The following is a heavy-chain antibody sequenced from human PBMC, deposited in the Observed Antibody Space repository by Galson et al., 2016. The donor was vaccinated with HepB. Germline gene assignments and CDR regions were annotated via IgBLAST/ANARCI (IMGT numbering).Heavy chain of an antibody. CDR1: GFTFRIYW. V-gene: IGHV3-74*01. J-gene: IGHJ4*02. Sequence: SLRLSCAASGFTFRIYWMHWVRQAPGKGLVWVSRISSDGSSTNYADSVRGRFTISRDNAKNTLYLQMNSLRVEDTAVYYCARRDDSSGYYHYLDNWGQGTLVTVSS. CDR3: ARRDDSSGYYHYLDN. D-gene: IGHD3-22*01. CDR2: ISSDGSST.